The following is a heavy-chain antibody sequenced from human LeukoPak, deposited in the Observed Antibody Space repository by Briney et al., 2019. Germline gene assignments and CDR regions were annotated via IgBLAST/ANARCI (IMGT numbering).Heavy chain of an antibody. D-gene: IGHD2-15*01. CDR3: AKQLGYCSDGSCYFPY. CDR1: GFMFSSNW. V-gene: IGHV3-23*01. CDR2: ISNNGGYT. J-gene: IGHJ4*02. Sequence: GGSLRLSCAASGFMFSSNWMSWVRLAPGKGLEWVSAISNNGGYTYYADSVQGRFTISRDNSKSTLCLQMNSLRAEDTAVYYCAKQLGYCSDGSCYFPYWGQGTLVTVSS.